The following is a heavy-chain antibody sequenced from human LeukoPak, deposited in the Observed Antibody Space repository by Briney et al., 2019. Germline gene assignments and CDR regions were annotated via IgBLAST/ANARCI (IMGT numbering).Heavy chain of an antibody. CDR3: ARRLTQYDCFDP. CDR1: GGSFSGYY. CDR2: INHSGST. V-gene: IGHV4-34*01. J-gene: IGHJ5*02. D-gene: IGHD2-2*01. Sequence: NPSETLSLTCAVYGGSFSGYYWSWIRQPPGKGLEWIGEINHSGSTNYNPSLKSRVTISVDTSKNQFFLKLSSVTAADTAVYYCARRLTQYDCFDPWGQGILVTVSS.